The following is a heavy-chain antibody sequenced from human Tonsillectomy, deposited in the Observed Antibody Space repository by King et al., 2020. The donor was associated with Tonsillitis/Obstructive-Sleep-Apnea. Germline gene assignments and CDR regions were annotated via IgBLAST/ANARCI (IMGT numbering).Heavy chain of an antibody. CDR3: ARRGFQDIWTGNIKGAWFDP. J-gene: IGHJ5*02. Sequence: MQLQESGPGLVKPSETLSLTCSVSGGPVSSSSYYWGWIRQPPGKGLEWIGNIYYSGSTYYNPSLKSRVTISVDTSKNHFSLKLSSVTAADTAVYYCARRGFQDIWTGNIKGAWFDPWGQGTLVTVSS. D-gene: IGHD3-9*01. CDR2: IYYSGST. V-gene: IGHV4-39*01. CDR1: GGPVSSSSYY.